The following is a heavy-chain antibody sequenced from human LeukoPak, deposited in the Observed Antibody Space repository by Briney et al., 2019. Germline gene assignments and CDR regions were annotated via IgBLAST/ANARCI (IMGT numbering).Heavy chain of an antibody. D-gene: IGHD5-18*01. CDR3: AKGAGYSYGYEVDY. V-gene: IGHV3-30*02. J-gene: IGHJ4*02. CDR1: GFTFSLYG. Sequence: PGGSLRLSCAASGFTFSLYGMHWVRQAPGKGLEWVTFIRYDGNNKYYVDSVKGRFTISRDNSKNTLYLQMNSLRAEDTAVYYCAKGAGYSYGYEVDYWGQGTLVTVSS. CDR2: IRYDGNNK.